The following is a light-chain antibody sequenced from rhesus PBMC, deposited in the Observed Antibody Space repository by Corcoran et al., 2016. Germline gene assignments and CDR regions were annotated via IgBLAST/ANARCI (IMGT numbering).Light chain of an antibody. CDR1: QGINSW. V-gene: IGKV1-22*01. J-gene: IGKJ3*01. CDR2: KAS. Sequence: DIQMTQSPSSLSASVGDTVTITCRASQGINSWLAWYQPKTGKAPKLLIYKASSLESGVPTRFSGSGARTDFTLTISSLQSEDFATYYCQQYNHRPFTLGPGTKLEIK. CDR3: QQYNHRPFT.